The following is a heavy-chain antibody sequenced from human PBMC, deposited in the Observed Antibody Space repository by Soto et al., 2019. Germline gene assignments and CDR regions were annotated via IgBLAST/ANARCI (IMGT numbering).Heavy chain of an antibody. Sequence: SETLSLTCSFSGGTISSYYWSWIRQPPGKGLEWIGYIYSRGTTSYNPSLKSRATILVDTSKNQFSLRLTSVTATDTAVYYCATGRISRGLDVWGQGTTVTVSS. CDR2: IYSRGTT. CDR1: GGTISSYY. CDR3: ATGRISRGLDV. V-gene: IGHV4-59*12. J-gene: IGHJ6*02.